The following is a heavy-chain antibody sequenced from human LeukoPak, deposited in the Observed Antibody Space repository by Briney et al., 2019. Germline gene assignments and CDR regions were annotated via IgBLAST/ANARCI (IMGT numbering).Heavy chain of an antibody. CDR1: GFTFRTYD. CDR2: IGTAGDT. D-gene: IGHD1-26*01. Sequence: GGSLRLSCAASGFTFRTYDMHWVRQATGKGLEWVSGIGTAGDTFYPGSVKGRFTISRENAKNSLYLQMNSLRVGDTAVYYCVREGVGATKGGIDYWGQGTLVTVSS. J-gene: IGHJ4*02. CDR3: VREGVGATKGGIDY. V-gene: IGHV3-13*04.